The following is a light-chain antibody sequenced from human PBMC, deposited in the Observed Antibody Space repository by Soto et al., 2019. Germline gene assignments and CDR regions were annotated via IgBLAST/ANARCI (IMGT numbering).Light chain of an antibody. V-gene: IGLV2-14*01. Sequence: QSVLTQPASVSGSPGQSITISCTGTSSDVGGYNYVSWYQQYPGKAPKLMIYEVSNRPSGVSNRFSGSKSGNTASLTISGLQAEDEADYYCSSYTSSSSYVFGTGIKLTVL. CDR2: EVS. J-gene: IGLJ1*01. CDR1: SSDVGGYNY. CDR3: SSYTSSSSYV.